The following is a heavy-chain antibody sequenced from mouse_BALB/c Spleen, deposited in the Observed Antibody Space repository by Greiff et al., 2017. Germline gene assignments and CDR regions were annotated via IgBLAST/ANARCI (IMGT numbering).Heavy chain of an antibody. CDR3: ARSHYDYEGGY. J-gene: IGHJ2*01. Sequence: QVQLKQSGAELVRPGTSVKVSCKASGYAFTNYLIEWVKQRPGQGLEWIGVINPGSGGTNYNEKFKGKATLTADKSSSTAYMQLSSLTSDDSAVYFCARSHYDYEGGYWGQGTTLTVSS. CDR1: GYAFTNYL. V-gene: IGHV1-54*01. D-gene: IGHD2-4*01. CDR2: INPGSGGT.